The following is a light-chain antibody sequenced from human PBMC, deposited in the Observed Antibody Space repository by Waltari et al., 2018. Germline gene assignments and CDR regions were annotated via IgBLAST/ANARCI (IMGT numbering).Light chain of an antibody. CDR3: QSFDSSLGGVL. CDR1: SSNIGTEHA. V-gene: IGLV1-40*01. CDR2: STS. Sequence: QSVLTQPPSVSGAPGQSVTISCTGTSSNIGTEHAVHWYQQFPGTAPKLLIYSTSHRPSGAPARLAASKSGTSAPLPVTGLQTEDEADYYCQSFDSSLGGVLFGGGTHLTVL. J-gene: IGLJ2*01.